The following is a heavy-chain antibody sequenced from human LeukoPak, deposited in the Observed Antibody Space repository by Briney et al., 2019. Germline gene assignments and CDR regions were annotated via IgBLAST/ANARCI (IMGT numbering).Heavy chain of an antibody. CDR2: ISGSGGGT. Sequence: GGSLRLSCATSGFIFRNYAMTWVRQAPGKGLEWVSAISGSGGGTNYADSVKGRFTISRDNSKNTLYLQMNSLRAEDTAVYYCAKKYGYFDYWGQGTLVTVSS. CDR3: AKKYGYFDY. CDR1: GFIFRNYA. V-gene: IGHV3-23*01. J-gene: IGHJ4*02. D-gene: IGHD4-17*01.